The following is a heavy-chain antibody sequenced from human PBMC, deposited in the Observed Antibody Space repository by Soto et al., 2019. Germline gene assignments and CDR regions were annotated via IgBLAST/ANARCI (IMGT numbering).Heavy chain of an antibody. CDR1: GYTFTSYY. Sequence: QVQLVQSGAEVKKPGASVKVSCKASGYTFTSYYMHWVRQAPGQGLEWMGIINPSGTTTDYAQQFQGRVTMTRDTSTRTYYMALSSRRSEDTAVYYCARPQTASHSYYGMDVWGQGTKVTVSS. V-gene: IGHV1-46*01. J-gene: IGHJ6*02. D-gene: IGHD2-2*01. CDR3: ARPQTASHSYYGMDV. CDR2: INPSGTTT.